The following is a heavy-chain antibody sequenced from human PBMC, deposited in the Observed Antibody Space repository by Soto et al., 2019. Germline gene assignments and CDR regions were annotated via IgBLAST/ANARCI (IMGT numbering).Heavy chain of an antibody. J-gene: IGHJ5*02. V-gene: IGHV1-3*01. CDR2: INAGNGNT. CDR1: GYTFTSYA. D-gene: IGHD3-3*01. CDR3: ARDPVYYDFWSGYYTPANWFDP. Sequence: ASVKVSCKASGYTFTSYAMHWVRQAPGQRLEWMGWINAGNGNTKYSQKFQGRVTITRDTSASTAYMELSSLRSEDTAVYYCARDPVYYDFWSGYYTPANWFDPWGQGTLLTVSS.